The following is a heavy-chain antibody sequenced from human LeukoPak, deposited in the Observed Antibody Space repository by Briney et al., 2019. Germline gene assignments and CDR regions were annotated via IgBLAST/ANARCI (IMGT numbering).Heavy chain of an antibody. D-gene: IGHD3-22*01. J-gene: IGHJ4*02. CDR2: ISYDGSNK. V-gene: IGHV3-30*01. CDR1: GFTFSSYA. Sequence: PGGSLRLSCAAAGFTFSSYAMHWVRQSPGKGLEWVAVISYDGSNKYYADSVKGRFTISRDNSKNTLYLQMTSLRAEDRAVYYCARTMIVVVFDYWGQGTLVTVSS. CDR3: ARTMIVVVFDY.